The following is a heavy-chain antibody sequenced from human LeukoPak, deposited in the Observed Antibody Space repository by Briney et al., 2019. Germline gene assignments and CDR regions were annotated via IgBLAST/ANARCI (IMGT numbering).Heavy chain of an antibody. D-gene: IGHD2-2*01. CDR2: IRSKAYGGTT. CDR3: TRLLGYCSSTSCYLHAFDI. Sequence: PGRSLRLSCTASGFTFGDYAMSWVRQAPGKGLEWVGFIRSKAYGGTTEYAASVKGRFTISREDSKSIAYLQMNSLKTEDAAVYFCTRLLGYCSSTSCYLHAFDIWGQGTMVTVSS. CDR1: GFTFGDYA. J-gene: IGHJ3*02. V-gene: IGHV3-49*04.